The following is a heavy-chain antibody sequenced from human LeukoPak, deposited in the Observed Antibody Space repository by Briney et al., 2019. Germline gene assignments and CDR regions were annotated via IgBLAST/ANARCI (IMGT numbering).Heavy chain of an antibody. Sequence: GGSLRLSCAASGFTFRSYWMCWVRQAPGKGLEWVANIKQDGSEKYYVDSVKGRFTISRDNAKNSLYLQMNSLRAEDTAVYYCARGPWADYYDSSGYYYFGYWGQGTLVTVSS. V-gene: IGHV3-7*04. D-gene: IGHD3-22*01. CDR2: IKQDGSEK. J-gene: IGHJ4*02. CDR3: ARGPWADYYDSSGYYYFGY. CDR1: GFTFRSYW.